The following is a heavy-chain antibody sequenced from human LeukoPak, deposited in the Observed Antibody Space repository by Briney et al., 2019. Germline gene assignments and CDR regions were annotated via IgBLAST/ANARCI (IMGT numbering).Heavy chain of an antibody. CDR2: IRTSTSNN. CDR1: GFTFSAHT. J-gene: IGHJ6*02. Sequence: GGSLRLSCAASGFTFSAHTMNWVRQAPGKDLEWVASIRTSTSNNIFNADSVKGRFTISRDNAKNSLFLQMNSLRAEDTALYHCARNNGMDVWGQGTTVIVSS. CDR3: ARNNGMDV. V-gene: IGHV3-21*04.